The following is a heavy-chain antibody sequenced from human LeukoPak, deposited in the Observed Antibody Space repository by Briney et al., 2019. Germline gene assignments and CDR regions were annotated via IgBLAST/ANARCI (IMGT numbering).Heavy chain of an antibody. CDR1: GFTVSSNY. CDR3: ARDTPGS. CDR2: IYSGGST. Sequence: GGSLRLSCAASGFTVSSNYMSWVRQAPGKGLEWVSVIYSGGSTYYADSVKGRFTISRDNSKNALYLQMNSLRAEDTAVYYCARDTPGSWGQGTLVTASS. V-gene: IGHV3-66*02. D-gene: IGHD5-18*01. J-gene: IGHJ4*02.